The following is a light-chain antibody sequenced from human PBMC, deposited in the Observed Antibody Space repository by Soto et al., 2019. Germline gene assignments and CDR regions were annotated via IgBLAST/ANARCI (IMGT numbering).Light chain of an antibody. V-gene: IGKV1-5*01. J-gene: IGKJ1*01. Sequence: DIEMTQSPSTLSASVGDRVTITCRASQTIRRWLAWYQQRPGKAPKVLIYDASTLESGVPARFSGSGSETEFTLTISSLQPEDSVTYYCQHYNSDPWTFGQGTKVDIK. CDR1: QTIRRW. CDR3: QHYNSDPWT. CDR2: DAS.